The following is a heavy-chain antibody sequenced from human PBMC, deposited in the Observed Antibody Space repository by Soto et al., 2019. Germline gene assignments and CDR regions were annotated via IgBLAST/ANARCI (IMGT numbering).Heavy chain of an antibody. CDR3: ARIRWAGWELHYNYFDN. CDR1: GFTVSNNY. D-gene: IGHD3-10*01. CDR2: IYSGITT. V-gene: IGHV3-53*01. Sequence: PGGSLRLSCAASGFTVSNNYMSWVRQAPGKGLEWVSLIYSGITTYYADSVKGRFTVSRDNSRNTLYLHMNSLSVEDSAVYYCARIRWAGWELHYNYFDNWGQGTLVTVS. J-gene: IGHJ4*02.